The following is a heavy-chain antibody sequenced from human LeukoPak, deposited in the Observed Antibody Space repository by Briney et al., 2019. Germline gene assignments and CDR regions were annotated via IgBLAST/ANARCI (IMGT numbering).Heavy chain of an antibody. Sequence: SETLSLTCTVSGGSISWTSYYWGWIRQPPGKGLELIGSFYDNGSTYYSPSLKSRATISAETSKNQFSLKLSSVTAADTAVFYCARLSDYGSGSYPFDYWGQGTLVTVSS. J-gene: IGHJ4*02. CDR3: ARLSDYGSGSYPFDY. CDR1: GGSISWTSYY. CDR2: FYDNGST. V-gene: IGHV4-39*01. D-gene: IGHD3-10*01.